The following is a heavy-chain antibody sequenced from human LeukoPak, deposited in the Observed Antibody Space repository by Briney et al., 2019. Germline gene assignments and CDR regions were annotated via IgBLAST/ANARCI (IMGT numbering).Heavy chain of an antibody. CDR2: ICSGSTYI. V-gene: IGHV3-21*01. D-gene: IGHD1-20*01. CDR1: GFTFSDYS. CDR3: ARGRYNWRGEGENWFDP. Sequence: GGSLRLSCAASGFTFSDYSMNWVRQAPGKGLEWVSSICSGSTYIYYADSVKGRLTISRDNAKNSLYLQMSSLRAEDTALYYCARGRYNWRGEGENWFDPWGQGTLDTVSS. J-gene: IGHJ5*02.